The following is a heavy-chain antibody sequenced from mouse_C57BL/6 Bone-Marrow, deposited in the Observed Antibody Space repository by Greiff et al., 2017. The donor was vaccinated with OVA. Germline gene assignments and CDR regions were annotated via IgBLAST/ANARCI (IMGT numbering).Heavy chain of an antibody. Sequence: VQLQQPGAELVMPGASVKLSCKASGYTFTSYWMHWVKQRPGQGLEWIGEIDPSDSYTNYNQKFKGKSTLTVDKSSSTAYMQLSRLTSEDSAVYYCAREGIITTASDYWGQGTSVTVSS. J-gene: IGHJ4*01. CDR2: IDPSDSYT. D-gene: IGHD1-1*01. CDR3: AREGIITTASDY. CDR1: GYTFTSYW. V-gene: IGHV1-69*01.